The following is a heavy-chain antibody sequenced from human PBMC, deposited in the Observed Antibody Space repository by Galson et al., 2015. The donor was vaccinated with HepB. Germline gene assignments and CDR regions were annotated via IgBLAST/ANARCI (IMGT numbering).Heavy chain of an antibody. Sequence: SLRLSCAASGFTFSNAWMSWVRQAPGKGLEWVGRIKSKTDGGTTDYAAPVKGRFTISRDDSKNTLYLQMNSLKTEDTAVYYCRGDYYGSSGYYYYYGMDVWGQGTTVTVSS. CDR1: GFTFSNAW. J-gene: IGHJ6*02. V-gene: IGHV3-15*01. D-gene: IGHD3-22*01. CDR3: RGDYYGSSGYYYYYGMDV. CDR2: IKSKTDGGTT.